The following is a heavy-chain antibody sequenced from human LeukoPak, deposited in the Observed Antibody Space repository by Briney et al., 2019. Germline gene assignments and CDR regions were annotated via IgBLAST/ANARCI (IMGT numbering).Heavy chain of an antibody. J-gene: IGHJ6*03. D-gene: IGHD3-22*01. Sequence: GGSLRLSCAASGFTFSSYGMHWVRQAPGKGLEWVAFIRYDGSNKYYADSVKGRFTISRDNSKNSLYLQMNSLRAEDTAVYYCARDRGYYYDSSGYLDYYYYMDVWGKGTTVTVSS. CDR2: IRYDGSNK. CDR1: GFTFSSYG. CDR3: ARDRGYYYDSSGYLDYYYYMDV. V-gene: IGHV3-30*02.